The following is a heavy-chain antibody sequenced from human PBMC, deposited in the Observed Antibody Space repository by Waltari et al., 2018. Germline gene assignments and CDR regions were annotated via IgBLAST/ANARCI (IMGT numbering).Heavy chain of an antibody. V-gene: IGHV4-34*01. CDR3: ARVGYYGSGSYYNLPDY. J-gene: IGHJ4*02. D-gene: IGHD3-10*01. CDR2: INHSGST. Sequence: QVQLQQWGAGLLKPSETLSLTCAVYGGSFSGYYWSWIRQPPGKGLEWIGEINHSGSTNYNPSLKSRVTISVDTSKNQFSLKLSSVTAADTAVYYCARVGYYGSGSYYNLPDYWGQGTLVTVSS. CDR1: GGSFSGYY.